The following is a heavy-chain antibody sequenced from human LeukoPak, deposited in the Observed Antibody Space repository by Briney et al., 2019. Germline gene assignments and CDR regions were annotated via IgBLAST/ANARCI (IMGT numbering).Heavy chain of an antibody. CDR2: IYPGDSDT. CDR1: GYSFTSYW. J-gene: IGHJ5*02. CDR3: ARRSGWYSGLNWFDP. Sequence: GESLKISCKGSGYSFTSYWIGWVRQMPGKGLEWMGIIYPGDSDTRYSPSFQGQVTISADKSISTAYLQWSSLEASDTAMYYCARRSGWYSGLNWFDPWGQGTLVTVSS. V-gene: IGHV5-51*01. D-gene: IGHD6-19*01.